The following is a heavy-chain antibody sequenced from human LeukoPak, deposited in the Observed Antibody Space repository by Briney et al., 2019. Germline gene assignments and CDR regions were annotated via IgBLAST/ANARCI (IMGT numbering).Heavy chain of an antibody. Sequence: ASVKVSCKASGYTFTNYAMHWVRQAPGQRLERMGWINADNGNTKYSQKFQDRVTIMRDTSASTAYMELSSLRSEDTAVYYCARLRGAAGGPCEHWGQGTLVTVSP. J-gene: IGHJ4*02. CDR3: ARLRGAAGGPCEH. CDR1: GYTFTNYA. CDR2: INADNGNT. D-gene: IGHD6-13*01. V-gene: IGHV1-3*01.